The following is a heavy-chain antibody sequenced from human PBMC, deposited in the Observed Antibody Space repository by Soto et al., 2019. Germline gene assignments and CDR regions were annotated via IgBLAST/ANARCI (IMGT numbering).Heavy chain of an antibody. Sequence: VSCKASGYTFTSYGISWVRQAPGQGLEWMGWISAYNGNTNYAQKLQGRVAMTTDTSTSTAYMELRSLRSDDTAVYYCARVWVAAAGLHLAYYYYYMDVWGKGTTVTVSS. D-gene: IGHD6-13*01. J-gene: IGHJ6*03. V-gene: IGHV1-18*01. CDR3: ARVWVAAAGLHLAYYYYYMDV. CDR1: GYTFTSYG. CDR2: ISAYNGNT.